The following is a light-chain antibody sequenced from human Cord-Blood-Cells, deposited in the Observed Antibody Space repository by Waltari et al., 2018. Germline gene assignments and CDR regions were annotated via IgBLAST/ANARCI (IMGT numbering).Light chain of an antibody. V-gene: IGLV2-14*01. CDR1: SSDVGGYNY. Sequence: QSALTQPASVSGSPGQSLTISCTGTSSDVGGYNYVSCYQQHPGKAPNLMIHEVSNRPSGVSNRFSGSKSGNTASLTISGLQAEDEADYYCSSYTSSSTLVFGTGTKVTVL. CDR3: SSYTSSSTLV. J-gene: IGLJ1*01. CDR2: EVS.